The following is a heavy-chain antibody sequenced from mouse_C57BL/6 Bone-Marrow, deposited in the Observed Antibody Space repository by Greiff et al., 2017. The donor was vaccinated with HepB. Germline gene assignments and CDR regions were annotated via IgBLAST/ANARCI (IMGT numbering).Heavy chain of an antibody. V-gene: IGHV1-9*01. D-gene: IGHD1-1*01. Sequence: QVQLKQSGAELMKPGASVKLSCKATGYTFTGYWIEWVKQRPGHGLEWIGEILPGSGSTNYNEKFKGKATFTADTSSNTAYMQLSSLTTEDSAIYYCASQANLLLRYFAWFAYWGQGTLVTVSA. J-gene: IGHJ3*01. CDR3: ASQANLLLRYFAWFAY. CDR2: ILPGSGST. CDR1: GYTFTGYW.